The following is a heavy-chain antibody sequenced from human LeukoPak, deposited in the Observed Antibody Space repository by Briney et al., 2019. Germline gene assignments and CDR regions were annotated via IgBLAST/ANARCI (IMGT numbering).Heavy chain of an antibody. J-gene: IGHJ5*02. CDR3: ARQPSIAAVLSQT. V-gene: IGHV4-59*01. Sequence: PSETLSLTCTVSGGSISNYYWSWIRQPPGRGLECIGYISYTGSTNYNPSLKSRVTISVDTSKSQLSLKMSSVTAADTAVYYCARQPSIAAVLSQTWGQGTLVTVSS. D-gene: IGHD6-13*01. CDR2: ISYTGST. CDR1: GGSISNYY.